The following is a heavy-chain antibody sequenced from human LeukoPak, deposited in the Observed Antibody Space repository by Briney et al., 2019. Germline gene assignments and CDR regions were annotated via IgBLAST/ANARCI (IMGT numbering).Heavy chain of an antibody. CDR2: VNGNGDKT. J-gene: IGHJ4*02. CDR3: AKSLPLRSDELAPFGY. D-gene: IGHD3-3*02. CDR1: GFIFSNSA. Sequence: GGSLRLSCAASGFIFSNSAMSWVRQAPGKGPEWVSSVNGNGDKTYYADSVKGRFTISRDNPNNSLYLQMNSLTAEDPALYYWAKSLPLRSDELAPFGYWGQGNLGTVSS. V-gene: IGHV3-23*01.